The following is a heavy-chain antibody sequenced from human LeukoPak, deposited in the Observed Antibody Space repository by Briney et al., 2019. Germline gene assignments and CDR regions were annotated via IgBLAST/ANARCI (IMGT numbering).Heavy chain of an antibody. D-gene: IGHD2-15*01. CDR2: ISGSGSAT. CDR1: RFTFSSYT. J-gene: IGHJ4*02. Sequence: PGGSLRLSCAASRFTFSSYTMTWVRQAPGKGLEWVSAISGSGSATYYTDSVKGRFTISRDNSKNTLYLQMNSLRAEDTAVYYCARATWDSWGQGALVTVSS. V-gene: IGHV3-23*01. CDR3: ARATWDS.